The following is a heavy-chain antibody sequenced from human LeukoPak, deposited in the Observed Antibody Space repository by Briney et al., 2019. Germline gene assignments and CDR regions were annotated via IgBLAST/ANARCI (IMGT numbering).Heavy chain of an antibody. D-gene: IGHD1-26*01. CDR1: GFTFSSYE. CDR3: ARPLEYSGSYGYYYYYMDV. CDR2: ISSSGSTI. V-gene: IGHV3-48*03. Sequence: GGSLRLSCAASGFTFSSYEMNWVRQAPGKGLEWVSYISSSGSTIYYADSVKGRFTISRDNAKNSLYLQMNSLRAEDTAVYYCARPLEYSGSYGYYYYYMDVWGKGTTVTISS. J-gene: IGHJ6*03.